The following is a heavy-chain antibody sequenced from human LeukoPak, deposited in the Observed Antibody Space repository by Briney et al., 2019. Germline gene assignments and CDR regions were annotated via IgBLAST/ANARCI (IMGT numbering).Heavy chain of an antibody. CDR3: AKDKSSKGYCSGGSCVSSDY. CDR1: GFTFSSYA. D-gene: IGHD2-15*01. CDR2: ISGSGGST. J-gene: IGHJ4*02. Sequence: GGSLRLSCAASGFTFSSYAMSWVRQAPGKGLEWVSAISGSGGSTYYADSVKGRFTISGDNSKSTLYLQMNSLRAEDTAVYYCAKDKSSKGYCSGGSCVSSDYWGQGTLVTVSS. V-gene: IGHV3-23*01.